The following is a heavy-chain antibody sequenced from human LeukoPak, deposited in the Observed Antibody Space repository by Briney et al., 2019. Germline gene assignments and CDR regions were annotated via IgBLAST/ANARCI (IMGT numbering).Heavy chain of an antibody. CDR2: IKRDGSEK. Sequence: GGSLRLSCAASGFTFSDYWMSWVRQAPGKGLEWVANIKRDGSEKFYLDSVKGRFTISRDNAKNSLYLQMNSLRAEDTAVYYCARDMGYYDYVWGSYRPYFDYWGQGTLVTVSS. CDR3: ARDMGYYDYVWGSYRPYFDY. V-gene: IGHV3-7*01. D-gene: IGHD3-16*02. J-gene: IGHJ4*02. CDR1: GFTFSDYW.